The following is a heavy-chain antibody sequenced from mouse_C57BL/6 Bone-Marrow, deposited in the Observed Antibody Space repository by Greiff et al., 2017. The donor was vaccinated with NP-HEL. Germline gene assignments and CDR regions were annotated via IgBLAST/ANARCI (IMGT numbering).Heavy chain of an antibody. CDR1: GYTFTSYW. J-gene: IGHJ3*01. V-gene: IGHV1-55*01. D-gene: IGHD1-1*01. Sequence: QVHVKQPGAELVKPGASVKMSCKASGYTFTSYWITWVKQRPGQGLEWIGDIYPGSGSTNYNEKFKSKATLTVDTSSSTAYMQLSSLTSEDSAVYYCARVGYYGSSYAWFAYWGQGTLVTVSA. CDR3: ARVGYYGSSYAWFAY. CDR2: IYPGSGST.